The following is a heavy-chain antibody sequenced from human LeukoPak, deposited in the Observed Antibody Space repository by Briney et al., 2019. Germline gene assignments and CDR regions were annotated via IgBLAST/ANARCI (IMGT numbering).Heavy chain of an antibody. CDR1: GFTFSSYA. J-gene: IGHJ4*02. CDR3: AKGSRSSGYYFDY. Sequence: GGSLRLSCAASGFTFSSYAMSWVRQAPGTGLEWVSGISGGGDSTYYADSVKGRFTISRDKSKNTLHLQMNSLRAEDTAEYYCAKGSRSSGYYFDYWGQGTLVTVSS. V-gene: IGHV3-23*01. CDR2: ISGGGDST. D-gene: IGHD3-22*01.